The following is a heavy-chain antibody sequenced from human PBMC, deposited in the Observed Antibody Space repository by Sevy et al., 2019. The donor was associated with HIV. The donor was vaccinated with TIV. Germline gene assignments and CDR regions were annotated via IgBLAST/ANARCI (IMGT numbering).Heavy chain of an antibody. Sequence: GGSLRLSCAASEFTVSSNYMSWVRQAPGKGLEWVSVIYSGGSTYYADSVKGRFTISRDNSQNTVYLQMNSLRAEDTAVYYCASEEIVLGEGNYYGMDVWGQGTTVTVSS. V-gene: IGHV3-53*01. D-gene: IGHD3-16*01. J-gene: IGHJ6*02. CDR3: ASEEIVLGEGNYYGMDV. CDR2: IYSGGST. CDR1: EFTVSSNY.